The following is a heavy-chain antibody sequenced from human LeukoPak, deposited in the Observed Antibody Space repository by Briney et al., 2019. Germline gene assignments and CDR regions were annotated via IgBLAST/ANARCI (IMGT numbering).Heavy chain of an antibody. CDR2: IYSDNT. J-gene: IGHJ4*02. D-gene: IGHD4/OR15-4a*01. V-gene: IGHV3-NL1*01. CDR3: ARRAGAYSHPYDY. CDR1: EFTFSNSG. Sequence: GGSLRLSCAASEFTFSNSGMHWVRQAPGKGLEWVSFIYSDNTHYSDSVKGRFTISRDNSKNTLYLQMNSLRAEDTAVYYCARRAGAYSHPYDYWGQGTLVTVSS.